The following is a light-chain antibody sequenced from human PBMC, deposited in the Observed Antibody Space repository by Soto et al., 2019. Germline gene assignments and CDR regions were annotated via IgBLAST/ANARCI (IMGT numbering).Light chain of an antibody. V-gene: IGKV1-12*01. CDR1: QGISSW. Sequence: DIQMTQSPSSVSASVGDRVTITCRATQGISSWLAWYQQKPGKAPKLLIYAASTLQSGVPSRFSGGGSGTEFTLTISGLQPEDFATYYCQQTYSTSPVTFGPGTTVDVK. J-gene: IGKJ3*01. CDR3: QQTYSTSPVT. CDR2: AAS.